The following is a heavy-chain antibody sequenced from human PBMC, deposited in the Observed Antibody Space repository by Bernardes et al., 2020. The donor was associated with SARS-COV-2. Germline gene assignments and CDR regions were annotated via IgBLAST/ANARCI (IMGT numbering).Heavy chain of an antibody. J-gene: IGHJ4*02. D-gene: IGHD2-2*01. CDR1: GYTFTSYA. V-gene: IGHV1-3*01. CDR3: ARGFCSSTSCYAHGWATVTPDY. CDR2: INAGNGNT. Sequence: ASVKVSCKASGYTFTSYAMHWVRQAPGQRLEWMGWINAGNGNTKYSQKFQGRVTITRDTSASTAYMELSSLRSEDTAVYYCARGFCSSTSCYAHGWATVTPDYWGQGTLVTVSS.